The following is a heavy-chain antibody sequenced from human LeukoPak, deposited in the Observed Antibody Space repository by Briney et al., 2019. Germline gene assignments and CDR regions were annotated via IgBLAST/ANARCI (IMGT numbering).Heavy chain of an antibody. V-gene: IGHV3-7*01. CDR2: IKGDESAR. J-gene: IGHJ4*02. Sequence: GGSLRLSCAASGFTFSTYWMAWVRRAPGKGLEWAANIKGDESARHQADSVKGRFTISRDNAKKSVYLQMSSLRGEDTAVYYCARDVGGSLDYWGQGTLVTVSS. CDR1: GFTFSTYW. CDR3: ARDVGGSLDY. D-gene: IGHD1-26*01.